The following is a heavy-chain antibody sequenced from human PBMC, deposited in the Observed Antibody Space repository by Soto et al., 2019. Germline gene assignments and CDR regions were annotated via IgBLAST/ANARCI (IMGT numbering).Heavy chain of an antibody. CDR2: IIPIFGTA. D-gene: IGHD5-12*01. Sequence: QVQLVQSGAEVKKPGSSVKVSCKASGGTFSSYAISWVRQAPGQGHEWMGGIIPIFGTANYAQKFQGRVTITADKSTSTAYMELSSLRSEDTAVYYCGGSGYASPPNWFDPWGQGTLVTVSS. J-gene: IGHJ5*02. CDR1: GGTFSSYA. V-gene: IGHV1-69*06. CDR3: GGSGYASPPNWFDP.